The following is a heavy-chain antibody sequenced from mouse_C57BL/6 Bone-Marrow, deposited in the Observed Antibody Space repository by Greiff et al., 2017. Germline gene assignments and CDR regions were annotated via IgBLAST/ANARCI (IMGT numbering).Heavy chain of an antibody. J-gene: IGHJ2*01. V-gene: IGHV1-69*01. CDR3: ARVANWDPFDY. D-gene: IGHD4-1*01. CDR1: GYTFTSYW. Sequence: QVQLQQPGAELVMPGASVKLSCKASGYTFTSYWMHWVKQRPGQGLEWIGEIDPSDSYTNYNQKFKGKSTLTVDKSPSTAYMQLSSLTSEDSAVYYCARVANWDPFDYWGQGTTLTVSS. CDR2: IDPSDSYT.